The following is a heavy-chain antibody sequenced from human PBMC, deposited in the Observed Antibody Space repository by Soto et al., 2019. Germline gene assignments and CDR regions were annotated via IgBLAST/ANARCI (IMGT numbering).Heavy chain of an antibody. J-gene: IGHJ4*02. V-gene: IGHV3-30*18. CDR3: AKALGELSPESYDY. D-gene: IGHD3-16*02. CDR1: GFSFSSYG. CDR2: ISYDGSNK. Sequence: QVQLVESGGGVVQPGRSLRLSCEASGFSFSSYGMHWVRQAPGKGLEWVAFISYDGSNKYYVDSVQGRFTIFRDSSRSALYLQMNSLRPEDTAVYYCAKALGELSPESYDYWGQGTLVTVSS.